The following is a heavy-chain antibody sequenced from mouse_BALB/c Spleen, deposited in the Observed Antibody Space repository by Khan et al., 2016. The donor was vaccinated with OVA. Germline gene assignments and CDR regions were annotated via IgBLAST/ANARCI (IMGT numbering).Heavy chain of an antibody. CDR3: ARHERGTMDY. Sequence: VELVESGGDLVKPGGSLKLSCAASGFTFSNYGMSWVRQTPDKRLDWVTTISSGGSYTYYPDSVKGRFTISRDNAKNTLYLQMSSLKSEDTAMYYCARHERGTMDYWGQGTSVTVSS. CDR1: GFTFSNYG. CDR2: ISSGGSYT. V-gene: IGHV5-6*01. J-gene: IGHJ4*01.